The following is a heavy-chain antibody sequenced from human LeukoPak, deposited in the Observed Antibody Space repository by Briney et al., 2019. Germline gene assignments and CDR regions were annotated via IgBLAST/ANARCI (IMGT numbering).Heavy chain of an antibody. V-gene: IGHV4-59*01. D-gene: IGHD4-17*01. J-gene: IGHJ4*02. CDR1: GGSIRSYY. Sequence: SETLSLTCTVSGGSIRSYYWSWIRQPPGKGLEWIGYIYYSGSTNYNHSLKSRVSISVDTSKNQFSLKLSSVTAADTAVYYCARTGSTVTMLYPFDHWGQGTLVTVSS. CDR2: IYYSGST. CDR3: ARTGSTVTMLYPFDH.